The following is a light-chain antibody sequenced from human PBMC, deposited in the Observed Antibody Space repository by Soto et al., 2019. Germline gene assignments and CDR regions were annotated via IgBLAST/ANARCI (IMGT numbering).Light chain of an antibody. Sequence: IQMTQSPATLSASVGDRVAITCRASQSISQWVAWYQQKPGRAPELLIYDASKLKSGVPSRFSGSGSGTEFSLTITSLQPDDSAMYYCQQYNGYSWTFGRVTKVDI. V-gene: IGKV1-5*01. CDR1: QSISQW. CDR3: QQYNGYSWT. CDR2: DAS. J-gene: IGKJ1*01.